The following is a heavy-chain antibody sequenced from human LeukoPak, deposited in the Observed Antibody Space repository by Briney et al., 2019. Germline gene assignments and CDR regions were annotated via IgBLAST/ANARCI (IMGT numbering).Heavy chain of an antibody. V-gene: IGHV3-30*02. CDR3: ASPSGDY. J-gene: IGHJ4*02. D-gene: IGHD5-24*01. CDR2: IRNDGSNK. CDR1: GFTFSNYG. Sequence: GGSLRLSCAASGFTFSNYGMQWVRQAPGKGLEWVAFIRNDGSNKYYADSLKGRFTISRDNSKNTLYLQMNSLRGEDTAVYYCASPSGDYWGQGTLVTVSS.